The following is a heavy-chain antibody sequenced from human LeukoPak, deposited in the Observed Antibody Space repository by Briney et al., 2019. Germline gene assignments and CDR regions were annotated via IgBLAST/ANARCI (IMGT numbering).Heavy chain of an antibody. D-gene: IGHD3-10*01. J-gene: IGHJ3*02. CDR1: GFSFSDYW. Sequence: PGGSLRLSCAASGFSFSDYWMAWVRQAPGKGLEWVANIKTDGSEKYYEASVKGRFTISRDNAKNSLYLQMNSLRAEDTAVYYCAREGLLWFGELCAFDIWGQGTMVTVSS. V-gene: IGHV3-7*01. CDR3: AREGLLWFGELCAFDI. CDR2: IKTDGSEK.